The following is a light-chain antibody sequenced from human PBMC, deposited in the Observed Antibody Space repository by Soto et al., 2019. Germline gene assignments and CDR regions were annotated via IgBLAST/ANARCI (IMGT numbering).Light chain of an antibody. Sequence: PGERVTLSCRASQSVSGKLAWYQQKPGQAPRLLIYDASNRATGIPARFSGSGSGTDFTLTISSLEPEDFAVYYCQQRSNWITFGQGTRLEIK. CDR2: DAS. CDR1: QSVSGK. J-gene: IGKJ5*01. V-gene: IGKV3-11*01. CDR3: QQRSNWIT.